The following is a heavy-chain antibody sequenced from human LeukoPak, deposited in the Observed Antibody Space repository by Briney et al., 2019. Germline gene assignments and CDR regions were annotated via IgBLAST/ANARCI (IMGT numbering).Heavy chain of an antibody. V-gene: IGHV1-24*01. CDR3: ARPRGSSVGPGAFDI. D-gene: IGHD3-10*01. CDR1: GYTLTELS. CDR2: FDPEDGET. Sequence: ASVNVSCKVSGYTLTELSMHWVRQAPGKGLEWMGGFDPEDGETIYAQKFQGRVTLTEDTSTDTAYMELSSLRSEDTAVYYCARPRGSSVGPGAFDIWGQGTMVTVSS. J-gene: IGHJ3*02.